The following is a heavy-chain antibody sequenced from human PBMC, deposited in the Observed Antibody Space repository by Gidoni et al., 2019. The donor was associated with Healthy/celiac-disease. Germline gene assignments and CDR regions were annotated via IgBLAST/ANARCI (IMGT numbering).Heavy chain of an antibody. Sequence: QVQLVQSGAAVKKPGSSVKVSCKASGGNFSSYAISWVRQAPGQGLEWMGGIIPIFGTANYAQKFQGRVTITADESTSTAYMELSSLRSEDTAVYYCARFMSYYDSSGYQEYFQHWGQGTLVTVSS. CDR3: ARFMSYYDSSGYQEYFQH. V-gene: IGHV1-69*01. J-gene: IGHJ1*01. D-gene: IGHD3-22*01. CDR1: GGNFSSYA. CDR2: IIPIFGTA.